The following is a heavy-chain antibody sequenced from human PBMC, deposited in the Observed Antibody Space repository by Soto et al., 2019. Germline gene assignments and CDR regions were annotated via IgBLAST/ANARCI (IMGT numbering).Heavy chain of an antibody. V-gene: IGHV3-30-3*01. CDR3: AREGGGYCSGGSCSDVELDYYGMDV. D-gene: IGHD2-15*01. CDR1: GFTFSSYA. CDR2: ISYDGSNK. Sequence: GGSLRLSCAASGFTFSSYAMHWVRQAPGKGLEWVAVISYDGSNKYYADSVKGRFTISRDNSKNTLYLQMNSLRAEDTAVYYCAREGGGYCSGGSCSDVELDYYGMDVWGQGTTVTVSS. J-gene: IGHJ6*02.